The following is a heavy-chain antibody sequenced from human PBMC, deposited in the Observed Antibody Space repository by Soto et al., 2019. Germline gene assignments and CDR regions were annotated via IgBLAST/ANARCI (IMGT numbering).Heavy chain of an antibody. V-gene: IGHV1-18*01. Sequence: GGSVKVSCKGSGYTFSIYGINWVRQAPGQGLEWMGWISPYNGNTKYAQNLQGRVTMTTDTSTSTAYMELRSLRSDDTAVYYCARDLDGSGSYYTDYWGQGTLVTSPQ. CDR3: ARDLDGSGSYYTDY. CDR1: GYTFSIYG. CDR2: ISPYNGNT. J-gene: IGHJ4*02. D-gene: IGHD3-10*01.